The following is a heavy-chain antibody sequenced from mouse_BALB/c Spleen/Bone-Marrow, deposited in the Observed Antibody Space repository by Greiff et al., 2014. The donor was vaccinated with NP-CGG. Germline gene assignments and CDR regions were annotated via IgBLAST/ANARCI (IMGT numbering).Heavy chain of an antibody. V-gene: IGHV2-3*01. D-gene: IGHD2-14*01. CDR3: AKQDYYRYDYAMDY. CDR2: IWGDGST. CDR1: GFSLTSYG. J-gene: IGHJ4*01. Sequence: VKLMESGTGLVAPSLSLSITCTVSGFSLTSYGVSWVRQPPGKGLEWLGVIWGDGSTNYHSALISRLSISKDNSKSQVLLKLNSLQTDDTATYYCAKQDYYRYDYAMDYWGQGTSVTVSS.